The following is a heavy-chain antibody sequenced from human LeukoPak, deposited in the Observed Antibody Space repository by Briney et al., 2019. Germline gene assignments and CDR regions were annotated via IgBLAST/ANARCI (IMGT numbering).Heavy chain of an antibody. V-gene: IGHV3-7*03. J-gene: IGHJ4*02. CDR2: INQDGSEK. Sequence: PGGSLRLSCAASGITFSRFWMSWVRQAPGKGLQWVANINQDGSEKHYVDSVKGRFTISRDNAENSLYLQMNSLRAEDTAVYYCASGGHLGYWGQGALVTVAS. D-gene: IGHD3-16*01. CDR1: GITFSRFW. CDR3: ASGGHLGY.